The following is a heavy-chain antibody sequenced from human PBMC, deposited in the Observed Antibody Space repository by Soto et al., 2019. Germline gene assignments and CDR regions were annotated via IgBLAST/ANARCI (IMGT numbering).Heavy chain of an antibody. D-gene: IGHD3-22*01. CDR3: AHSGDYDSSGYYRNDFDY. J-gene: IGHJ4*02. CDR1: GFSLSTSGVG. V-gene: IGHV2-5*02. CDR2: IYWDDDK. Sequence: QITLKESGPTLVKPTQTLTLTCTFSGFSLSTSGVGVGWIRQPPGKALEWLALIYWDDDKRYSPSLKSRLTITQDTSKNQVVLTMTNMDPVDTATYYCAHSGDYDSSGYYRNDFDYWGQGTLVTVSS.